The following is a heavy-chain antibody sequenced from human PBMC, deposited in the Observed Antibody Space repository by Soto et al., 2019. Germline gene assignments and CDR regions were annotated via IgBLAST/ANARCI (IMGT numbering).Heavy chain of an antibody. CDR3: ARDLGYSSGWPRSAYFDY. D-gene: IGHD6-19*01. CDR1: GFTISSYW. J-gene: IGHJ4*02. V-gene: IGHV3-7*01. Sequence: WGLLRLSCAASGFTISSYWMSRVRQAPGKGLEWVANIKQDGSEKYYVDSVKGRFTISRDNAKNSLYLQMNSLRAEDTAVYYCARDLGYSSGWPRSAYFDYWGQGTLVTVSS. CDR2: IKQDGSEK.